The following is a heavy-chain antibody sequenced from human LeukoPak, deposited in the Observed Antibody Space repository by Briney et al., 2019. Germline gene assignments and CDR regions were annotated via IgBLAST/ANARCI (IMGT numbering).Heavy chain of an antibody. V-gene: IGHV1-69*04. CDR2: LIPILGIA. CDR3: ARGGVDTAMVPGPPPLGY. J-gene: IGHJ4*02. Sequence: GASVKVSCKASGGTFSSYAISWVRQAPGQGLEWMGRLIPILGIANYAQKFQGRVTITADESTSTAYMELSSLRSEDTAVYYCARGGVDTAMVPGPPPLGYWGQGTLVTVSS. CDR1: GGTFSSYA. D-gene: IGHD5-18*01.